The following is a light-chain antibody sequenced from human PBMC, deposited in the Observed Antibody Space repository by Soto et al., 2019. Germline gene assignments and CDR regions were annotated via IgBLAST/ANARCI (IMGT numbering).Light chain of an antibody. J-gene: IGKJ1*01. Sequence: DIQMTQSPSSLSASVGDRVTITCRASQSVNTYLHWYQQKAGQAPKLLICAASNLQSGVPSRFSGRGSGTDFTLTVESLQPEDFATYYCQQGYSNPWTFGQGTKVDI. CDR1: QSVNTY. V-gene: IGKV1-39*01. CDR2: AAS. CDR3: QQGYSNPWT.